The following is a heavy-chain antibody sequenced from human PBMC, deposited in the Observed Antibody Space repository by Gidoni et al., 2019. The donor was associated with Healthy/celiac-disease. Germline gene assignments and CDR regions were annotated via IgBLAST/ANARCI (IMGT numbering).Heavy chain of an antibody. J-gene: IGHJ4*01. D-gene: IGHD6-13*01. CDR3: ATSGLAAGFDY. Sequence: QVQLVQPGAEVTKPGASVKVSCKVSGYTLAELSLHWLRQAPGKGLEWMGGCDPEDGETIYAQKFQGRITMTENTSTDTAYMELSGLRSDATAVYYCATSGLAAGFDYWGHVTLVTVSS. CDR2: CDPEDGET. V-gene: IGHV1-24*01. CDR1: GYTLAELS.